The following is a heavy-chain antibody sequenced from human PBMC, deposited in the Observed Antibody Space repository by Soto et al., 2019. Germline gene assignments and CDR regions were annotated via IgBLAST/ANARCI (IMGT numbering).Heavy chain of an antibody. Sequence: PGGSLRLSCAASGFTFSNAWMNWVRQAPGKGLEWVGRIESKTDGGTTDYAAPVKGRFTISRDDSKNTLYLQMNSLKTEDTAVYYCTTDLPVCSSTSCYYYYYYGMDVWGQGTTVTVSS. V-gene: IGHV3-15*07. CDR3: TTDLPVCSSTSCYYYYYYGMDV. CDR1: GFTFSNAW. D-gene: IGHD2-2*01. CDR2: IESKTDGGTT. J-gene: IGHJ6*02.